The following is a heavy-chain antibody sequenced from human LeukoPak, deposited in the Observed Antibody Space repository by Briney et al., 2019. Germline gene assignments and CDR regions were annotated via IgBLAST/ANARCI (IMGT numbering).Heavy chain of an antibody. Sequence: GGSLRLSCAASGFTVSSNYMSWVRRAPGKGLEWVSVIYNTGSTYYADSVKGRFTISRDNSKNTLYLQMNSLRAEDTAVYYCARHQYISGRYDAFDIWGQGTMVTVSS. CDR3: ARHQYISGRYDAFDI. CDR1: GFTVSSNY. D-gene: IGHD6-19*01. J-gene: IGHJ3*02. CDR2: IYNTGST. V-gene: IGHV3-66*04.